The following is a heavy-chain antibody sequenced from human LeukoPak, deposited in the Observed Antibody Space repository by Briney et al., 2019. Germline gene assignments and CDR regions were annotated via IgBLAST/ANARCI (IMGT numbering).Heavy chain of an antibody. CDR2: INPNSGGT. V-gene: IGHV1-2*04. J-gene: IGHJ4*02. D-gene: IGHD3-9*01. CDR3: ARGRYFDWLFLDY. Sequence: GASVKVSCKASGYTFTGYYMHWVRQAPGQGLEWMGWINPNSGGTNYAQKFQGWVTMTGDTSISTAYMELSRLRSDDTAVYYCARGRYFDWLFLDYWGQGTLVTVSS. CDR1: GYTFTGYY.